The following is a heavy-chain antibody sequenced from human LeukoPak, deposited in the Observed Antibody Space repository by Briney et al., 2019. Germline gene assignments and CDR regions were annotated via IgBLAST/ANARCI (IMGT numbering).Heavy chain of an antibody. D-gene: IGHD6-13*01. CDR1: GYTFTGYY. Sequence: ASVKVSCKASGYTFTGYYMHWVRQAPGQGLEWMGWINPNSGGTNYAQKFQGRVTMTRDTSISTAYMELSRLRSGDTAVYYCARGDSSPHYYYYYMDVWGKGTTVTVSS. CDR3: ARGDSSPHYYYYYMDV. V-gene: IGHV1-2*02. CDR2: INPNSGGT. J-gene: IGHJ6*03.